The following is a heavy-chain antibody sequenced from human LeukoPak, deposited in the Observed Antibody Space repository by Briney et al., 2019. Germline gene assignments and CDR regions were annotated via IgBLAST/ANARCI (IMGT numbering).Heavy chain of an antibody. Sequence: PSGTLSLTCTVSGASVRSHYWSWIRQPPGKGLEWLGNVFHNGDSSFAPSLTSRVTMSVDTSKNQFSLNLNSVTAADTAVYYCASKPIVPASQGHYFDTWGQGILVTVSS. CDR2: VFHNGDS. CDR3: ASKPIVPASQGHYFDT. D-gene: IGHD2-2*01. V-gene: IGHV4-59*02. CDR1: GASVRSHY. J-gene: IGHJ5*02.